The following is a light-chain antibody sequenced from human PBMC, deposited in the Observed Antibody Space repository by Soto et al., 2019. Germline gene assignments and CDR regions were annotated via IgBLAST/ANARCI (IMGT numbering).Light chain of an antibody. CDR1: QSVLSSSNNKNY. CDR2: AAY. J-gene: IGKJ4*01. V-gene: IGKV4-1*01. Sequence: DIVMTQSPDSLAVSLGERATINCKSSQSVLSSSNNKNYLGWYQQKPGRAPKLLIYAAYNLQSGVPSRFSGSGSGTDFTLAISALQPDDFATYFCQQTYSIPLTFGGGTKVDIK. CDR3: QQTYSIPLT.